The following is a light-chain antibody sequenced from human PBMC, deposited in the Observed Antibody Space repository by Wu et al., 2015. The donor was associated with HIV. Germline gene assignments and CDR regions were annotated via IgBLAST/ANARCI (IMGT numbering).Light chain of an antibody. CDR3: QQSYSTPYT. J-gene: IGKJ2*01. Sequence: DIQMTQSPSSLSASVGDRVTITCRASQSISSYLNWYQQKPGKAPKLLIYAASSLQSGLPSRFSGSGSRTDFTLTISSLQPEDFATYYCQQSYSTPYTFGQGTKLEIK. CDR2: AAS. V-gene: IGKV1-39*01. CDR1: QSISSY.